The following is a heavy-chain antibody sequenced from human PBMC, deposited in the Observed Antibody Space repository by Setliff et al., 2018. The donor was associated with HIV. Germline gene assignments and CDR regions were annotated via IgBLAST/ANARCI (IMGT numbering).Heavy chain of an antibody. J-gene: IGHJ3*02. Sequence: SETLSLTCTVSGGSISSSSHYWGWIRRPPGKGLEWIGSIYYSGSTYYNPSLKSRVTISVDTSKNQFSLKLSSVTAADTAVYYCARGVTDGYSYGNDAFDIWGQGTMVTVSS. CDR2: IYYSGST. CDR3: ARGVTDGYSYGNDAFDI. CDR1: GGSISSSSHY. V-gene: IGHV4-39*01. D-gene: IGHD5-18*01.